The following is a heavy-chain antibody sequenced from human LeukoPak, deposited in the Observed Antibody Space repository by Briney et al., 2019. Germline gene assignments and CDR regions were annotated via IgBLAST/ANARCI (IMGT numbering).Heavy chain of an antibody. CDR3: AKGYYDFDS. V-gene: IGHV6-1*01. CDR2: TYYRSKWYN. CDR1: GDSVSSNSAT. Sequence: SQTLSLNCAISGDSVSSNSATWNWIRQSPSRGLEWLGRTYYRSKWYNDYAVSMKSRITITADTSKNQFSLQLNSVTPEDTAVYYCAKGYYDFDSWGQGTLVIVSS. J-gene: IGHJ4*02. D-gene: IGHD3-22*01.